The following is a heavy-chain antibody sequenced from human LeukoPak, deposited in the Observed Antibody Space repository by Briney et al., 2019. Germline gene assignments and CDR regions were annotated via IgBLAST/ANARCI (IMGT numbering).Heavy chain of an antibody. Sequence: GESLKISCTGSGYCFTYFWIGWVRPIPGKGLGWMGIIHRGDSDTRYSTSFQGQVTISADKSISTAYLQWNSLKASDTARYYWARRSGGYFDYWGQGTLVTVSS. D-gene: IGHD1-26*01. CDR2: IHRGDSDT. CDR1: GYCFTYFW. J-gene: IGHJ4*02. V-gene: IGHV5-51*01. CDR3: ARRSGGYFDY.